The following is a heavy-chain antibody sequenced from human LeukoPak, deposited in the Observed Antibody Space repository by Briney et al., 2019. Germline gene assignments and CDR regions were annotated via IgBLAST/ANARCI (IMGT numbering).Heavy chain of an antibody. CDR3: AKFPYDTSGYCDY. J-gene: IGHJ4*02. CDR1: GFTVSSNY. D-gene: IGHD3-22*01. Sequence: GGSLRLSCAASGFTVSSNYMSWVRQAPGKGLEWVSVIYSGGSTYYADSVKGRFTISRDNSKNTLYLQMNSLRAEDTALYYCAKFPYDTSGYCDYWGQGTLVTVSS. V-gene: IGHV3-53*01. CDR2: IYSGGST.